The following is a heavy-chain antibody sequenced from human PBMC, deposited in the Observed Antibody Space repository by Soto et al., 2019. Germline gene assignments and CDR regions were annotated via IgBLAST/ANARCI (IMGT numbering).Heavy chain of an antibody. CDR3: ARVTGGDLHRISWLDX. Sequence: VSVKVSCNASGYTFTSYGISWVRQAPGQGLEWMGCISAYNGNTNYAQKLQGRVTMTTDTSTSTAYMELRSLSSDDTAVYYCARVTGGDLHRISWLDXWGQGTLVTVSX. CDR1: GYTFTSYG. V-gene: IGHV1-18*01. D-gene: IGHD2-21*02. CDR2: ISAYNGNT. J-gene: IGHJ5*02.